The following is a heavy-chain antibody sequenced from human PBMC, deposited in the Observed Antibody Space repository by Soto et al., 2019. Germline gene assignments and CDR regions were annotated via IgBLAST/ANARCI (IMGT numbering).Heavy chain of an antibody. D-gene: IGHD2-2*01. J-gene: IGHJ6*02. CDR2: IYHSGST. V-gene: IGHV4-30-2*01. Sequence: TLSLTCAVSGGSISSGGYSWSWIRQPPGKGLEWIGYIYHSGSTYYNPSLKSRVTISVDRSKNQFSLKLSSVTAADTAVYYCARVVPAARGYYYYGMDVWGQGTTVTVSS. CDR3: ARVVPAARGYYYYGMDV. CDR1: GGSISSGGYS.